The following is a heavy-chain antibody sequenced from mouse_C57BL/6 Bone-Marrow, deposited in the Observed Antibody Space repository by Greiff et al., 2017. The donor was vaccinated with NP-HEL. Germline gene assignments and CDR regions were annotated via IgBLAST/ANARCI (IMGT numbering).Heavy chain of an antibody. D-gene: IGHD2-12*01. CDR3: ARSRYYSRFAY. Sequence: EVMLVESGGGLVQPGGSLSLSCAASGFTFTDYYMSWVRQPPGKALEWLGFIRNKANGYTTEYSASVKGRFTISRDNSQSILYLQMNALRAEDSATYYCARSRYYSRFAYWGQGTLVTVSA. CDR2: IRNKANGYTT. CDR1: GFTFTDYY. V-gene: IGHV7-3*01. J-gene: IGHJ3*01.